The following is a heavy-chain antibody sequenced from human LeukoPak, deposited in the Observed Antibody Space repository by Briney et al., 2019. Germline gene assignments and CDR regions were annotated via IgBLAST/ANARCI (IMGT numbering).Heavy chain of an antibody. CDR2: INHSGST. J-gene: IGHJ4*02. V-gene: IGHV4-34*01. Sequence: SETLSLTCAVYGGSFSGYYWSWIRQPPGKGLEWIGEINHSGSTNYNPSLKSRVTIAVDTSKNQFSLKLSSVTAADTAVYYCARASSSWFTGAAFDIWGQGTLVTVSS. CDR1: GGSFSGYY. CDR3: ARASSSWFTGAAFDI. D-gene: IGHD6-13*01.